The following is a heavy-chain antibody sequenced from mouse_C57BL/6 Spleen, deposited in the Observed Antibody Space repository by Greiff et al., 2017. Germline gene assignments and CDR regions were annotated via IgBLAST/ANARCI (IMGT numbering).Heavy chain of an antibody. J-gene: IGHJ1*03. CDR3: ARGEAIYYGNYGWYFDV. V-gene: IGHV5-16*01. D-gene: IGHD2-1*01. Sequence: EVQVVESEGGLVQPGSSMKLSCTASGFTFSDYYMAWVRQVPEKGLEWVANINYDGSSTYYLDSLKSRFIISRDNAKNILYLQMSSLKSEDTATYYCARGEAIYYGNYGWYFDVWGTGTTVTVSS. CDR1: GFTFSDYY. CDR2: INYDGSST.